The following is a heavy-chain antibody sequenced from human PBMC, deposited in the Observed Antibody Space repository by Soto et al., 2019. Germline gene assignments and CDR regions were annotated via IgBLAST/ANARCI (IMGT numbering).Heavy chain of an antibody. J-gene: IGHJ4*02. Sequence: QLQLQESGPGLVKPSETLSLTCTVSGGSISSSSYYWGWIRQPPGKGLEWIGSIYYSGSTCYNPSLKSRVTISVDTSKNQFSLKLSSVTAADTAVYYCASMVDGGDYFDYWGQGTLVTVSS. CDR3: ASMVDGGDYFDY. D-gene: IGHD3-10*01. CDR2: IYYSGST. V-gene: IGHV4-39*01. CDR1: GGSISSSSYY.